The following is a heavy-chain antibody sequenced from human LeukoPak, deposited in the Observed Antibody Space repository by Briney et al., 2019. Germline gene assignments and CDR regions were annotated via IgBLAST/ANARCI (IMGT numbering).Heavy chain of an antibody. CDR3: ARGDYDTSGFYYFDY. D-gene: IGHD3-22*01. CDR2: IYHRRST. Sequence: SETLSLTCSVSDHSISSGYYWGWIRQPPGKRLEWIGSIYHRRSTYYNPSLKSRATISVDTSKIQFSLKLTSVTAADTAVYYCARGDYDTSGFYYFDYWGQGTLVTVSS. J-gene: IGHJ4*02. CDR1: DHSISSGYY. V-gene: IGHV4-38-2*02.